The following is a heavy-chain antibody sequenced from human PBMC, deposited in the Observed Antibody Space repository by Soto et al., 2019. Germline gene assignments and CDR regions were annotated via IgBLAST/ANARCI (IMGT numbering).Heavy chain of an antibody. V-gene: IGHV1-18*01. J-gene: IGHJ4*02. D-gene: IGHD3-22*01. CDR3: ARTYYYDGSGYYHYFDY. CDR2: ISAYNGNT. Sequence: QVQLVQSGAEVNKPGASVKVSCKASGYTFTNYGISWVRQAPGQGLEWMGWISAYNGNTNYAQRLQGRVTMTTDTSXTXXYRELRSLRSDDTAVYYCARTYYYDGSGYYHYFDYWGQGTLVTVSS. CDR1: GYTFTNYG.